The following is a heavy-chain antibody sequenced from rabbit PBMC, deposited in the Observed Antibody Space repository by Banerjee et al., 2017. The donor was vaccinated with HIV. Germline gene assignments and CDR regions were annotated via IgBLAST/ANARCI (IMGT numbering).Heavy chain of an antibody. V-gene: IGHV1S45*01. Sequence: EESGGDLVKPEGSLTLTCTASGFYLSSRYWICWVRQAPGKGLEWIACIATGSGSINYASWVNGRFTISKTSSTVDLKMTSLTVADTATYFCARGGGGYAGWNFGLWGQGTLVTVS. D-gene: IGHD4-2*01. CDR1: GFYLSSRYW. CDR2: IATGSGSI. J-gene: IGHJ3*01. CDR3: ARGGGGYAGWNFGL.